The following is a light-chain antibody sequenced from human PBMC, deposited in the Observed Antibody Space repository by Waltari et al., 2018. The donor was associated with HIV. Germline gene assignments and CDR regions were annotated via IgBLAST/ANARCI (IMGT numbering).Light chain of an antibody. CDR2: GAS. J-gene: IGKJ1*01. Sequence: EIVMTQSPATLSVSPGERASLSCRASQSVSSNLAWYQQKPGQAPRLLIYGASTRATSIPDRFSGSGSGTECTLTISSLQSEDSAVYYCQHYDNWPPWTFGQGTKVEIK. CDR1: QSVSSN. CDR3: QHYDNWPPWT. V-gene: IGKV3-15*01.